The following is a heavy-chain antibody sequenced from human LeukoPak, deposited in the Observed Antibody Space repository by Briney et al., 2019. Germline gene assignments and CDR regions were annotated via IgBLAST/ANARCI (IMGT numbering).Heavy chain of an antibody. CDR3: ARVGTSGWTSDY. Sequence: GGSLRLSCAASGFTFSIYSINWARQAPGKGREWLSYISSSSRTISYADSLKGRFTVSRDNAKNSVDLQMDSLRAEDTAVYYCARVGTSGWTSDYWGQGTPVTVSS. CDR1: GFTFSIYS. J-gene: IGHJ4*02. V-gene: IGHV3-48*04. CDR2: ISSSSRTI. D-gene: IGHD6-19*01.